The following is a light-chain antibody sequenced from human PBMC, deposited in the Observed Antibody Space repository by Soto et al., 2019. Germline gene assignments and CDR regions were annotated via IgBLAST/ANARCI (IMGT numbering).Light chain of an antibody. CDR2: GNS. V-gene: IGLV1-40*01. J-gene: IGLJ2*01. CDR1: SSNIGAGYD. CDR3: QSYDSSLSGVV. Sequence: QSALTQPPSVSGAPGQRVTISYTGSSSNIGAGYDVHWYQQLPGTAPKLLIYGNSNRPSGVPDRFSGSKSGTSASLAITGLQAEDEADYYCQSYDSSLSGVVFGGGTQLTVL.